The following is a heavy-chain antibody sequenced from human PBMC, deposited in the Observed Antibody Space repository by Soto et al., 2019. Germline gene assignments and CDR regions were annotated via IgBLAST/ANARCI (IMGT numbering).Heavy chain of an antibody. D-gene: IGHD3-10*01. J-gene: IGHJ6*03. Sequence: PSETLSLTCTVSGGSISSYYWSWIRQPPGKGLEWIGYIYYSGSTNYNPSLKSRVTISVDTSKNQFSLKLSSVTAADTTVYYCARFSTDYYGSGSYYNVYYYYYYMDVWGKGTTVTGSS. CDR3: ARFSTDYYGSGSYYNVYYYYYYMDV. CDR1: GGSISSYY. V-gene: IGHV4-59*01. CDR2: IYYSGST.